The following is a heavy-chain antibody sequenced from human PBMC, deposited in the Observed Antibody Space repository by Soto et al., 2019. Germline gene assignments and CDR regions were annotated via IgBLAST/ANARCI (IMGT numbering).Heavy chain of an antibody. CDR1: GYTFTSYA. CDR2: INAGNGNT. J-gene: IGHJ6*02. V-gene: IGHV1-3*01. CDR3: ARDSTPHIVATTYYYYYGMDV. Sequence: ASVKVSCKASGYTFTSYAMHWVRQAPGQRLEWMGWINAGNGNTKYSQKFQGRVTITRDTSASTAYMELSSLRSEDTAVYYCARDSTPHIVATTYYYYYGMDVWGQGTTVTVSS. D-gene: IGHD5-12*01.